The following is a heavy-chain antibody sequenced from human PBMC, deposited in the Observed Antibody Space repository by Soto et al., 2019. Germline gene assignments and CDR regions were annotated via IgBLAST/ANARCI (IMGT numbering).Heavy chain of an antibody. CDR1: GYSFTSYW. V-gene: IGHV5-51*01. J-gene: IGHJ4*02. CDR2: IYPGDSDT. D-gene: IGHD6-19*01. Sequence: PGESLKISCKGSGYSFTSYWIGWVRQMPGKGLEWMGIIYPGDSDTRYSPSFQGQVTISADKSISTAYLQWSSLKASDTALYYCAKDIMGGRSGWYVRYFDYWGQGTLVTVSS. CDR3: AKDIMGGRSGWYVRYFDY.